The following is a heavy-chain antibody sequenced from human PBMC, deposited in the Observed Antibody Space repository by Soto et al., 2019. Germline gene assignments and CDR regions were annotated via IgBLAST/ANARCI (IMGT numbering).Heavy chain of an antibody. CDR2: IHGGDSNT. D-gene: IGHD1-1*01. Sequence: GESLKISCKGSGYMFTNYWIGWVRQMPGKGLEWMGIIHGGDSNTRYSPSFDGQVTITADKSTSTAYLQWNTLKASDTAMYSCARHISNFRYYSSARDVGGQGTPVPVPS. V-gene: IGHV5-51*01. CDR1: GYMFTNYW. CDR3: ARHISNFRYYSSARDV. J-gene: IGHJ6*02.